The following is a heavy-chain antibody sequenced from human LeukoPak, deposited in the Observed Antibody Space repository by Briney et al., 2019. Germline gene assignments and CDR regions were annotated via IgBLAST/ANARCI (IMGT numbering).Heavy chain of an antibody. CDR1: GYTLTELS. CDR2: FDPEDGET. D-gene: IGHD6-19*01. Sequence: ASVKVSCKVSGYTLTELSMHWVRQAPGKGLEWMGGFDPEDGETIYAQKFQGRVTMTEDTSTDTAYMELSSLRSEDTAVYYCATVALIAVAARGFDPWGQGTLVTVSS. CDR3: ATVALIAVAARGFDP. V-gene: IGHV1-24*01. J-gene: IGHJ5*02.